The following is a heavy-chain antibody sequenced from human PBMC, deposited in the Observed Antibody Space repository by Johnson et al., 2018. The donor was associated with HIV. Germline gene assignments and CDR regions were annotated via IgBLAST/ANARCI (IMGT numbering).Heavy chain of an antibody. J-gene: IGHJ3*02. CDR3: ARETRDDAFDI. D-gene: IGHD4-11*01. CDR1: GFTFDDYG. CDR2: INWNGGST. Sequence: VQLVESGGAVVRPGGSLRLSCTASGFTFDDYGMNWVRKVPGQGLGWVSGINWNGGSTSYADSVKGRFTISRDDLKNSLYRQMNSLRAEDTAVYYCARETRDDAFDIWGQGTMVTVSS. V-gene: IGHV3-20*04.